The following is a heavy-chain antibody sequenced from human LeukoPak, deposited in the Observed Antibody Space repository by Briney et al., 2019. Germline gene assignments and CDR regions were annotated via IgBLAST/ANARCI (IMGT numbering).Heavy chain of an antibody. D-gene: IGHD3-10*01. CDR2: IYYSGSS. Sequence: SETLSLTCSVSGVSVSSGSYYWSWIRQPPGKGLEWIGYIYYSGSSNYNPSLKSRVTISVDTSKNQFSLKLSSVTAADTAVYYCARFGTQYWFDPWGQGTLVTVSS. CDR3: ARFGTQYWFDP. CDR1: GVSVSSGSYY. V-gene: IGHV4-61*01. J-gene: IGHJ5*02.